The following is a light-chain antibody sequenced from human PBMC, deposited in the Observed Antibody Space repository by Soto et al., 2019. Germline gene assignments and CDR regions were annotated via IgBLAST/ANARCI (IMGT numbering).Light chain of an antibody. J-gene: IGKJ1*01. CDR2: SAS. CDR3: LQGYNTFWT. V-gene: IGKV1-39*01. CDR1: QPIGTS. Sequence: DIQMSQSPSSLSASVGDRVIITCRASQPIGTSLHWYQQRAGKAPKVLISSASRLQSGVSSRFSGSGSGTHFTLTISSLRPEDSATYYCLQGYNTFWTFGQGTKVDIK.